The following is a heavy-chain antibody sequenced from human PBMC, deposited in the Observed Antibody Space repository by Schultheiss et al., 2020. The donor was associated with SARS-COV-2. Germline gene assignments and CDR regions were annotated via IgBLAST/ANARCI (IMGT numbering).Heavy chain of an antibody. CDR2: IYHSGST. D-gene: IGHD2-2*01. J-gene: IGHJ4*02. CDR3: ASCSSTSCYGYYFDY. CDR1: GGSISSGGYY. V-gene: IGHV4-39*07. Sequence: SETLSLTCTVSGGSISSGGYYWSWIRQHPGKGLEWIGEIYHSGSTNYNPSLKSRVTISVDKSKNQFSLKLSSVTAADTAVYYCASCSSTSCYGYYFDYWGQGTLVTVSS.